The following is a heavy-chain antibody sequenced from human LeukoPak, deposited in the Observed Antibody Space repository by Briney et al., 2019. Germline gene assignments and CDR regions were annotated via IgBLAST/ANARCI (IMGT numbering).Heavy chain of an antibody. CDR1: GFTFSIYE. D-gene: IGHD1-26*01. V-gene: IGHV3-49*04. Sequence: GGSLRLSCAASGFTFSIYEMNWVRQAPGKGLEWVGLIRSKTNGGTTEYTASVKGRFTISRDDTRSIAYLQMSSLKNEDTAVYYCTTAYSGSYIGYWGQGTLVTVSS. CDR3: TTAYSGSYIGY. J-gene: IGHJ4*02. CDR2: IRSKTNGGTT.